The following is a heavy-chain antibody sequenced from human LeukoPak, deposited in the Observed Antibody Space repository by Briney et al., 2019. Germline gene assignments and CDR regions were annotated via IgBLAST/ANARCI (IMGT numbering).Heavy chain of an antibody. V-gene: IGHV3-48*03. CDR3: AKISSQWLALPY. D-gene: IGHD6-19*01. CDR2: ISSSGSTI. CDR1: GFTFSSYE. J-gene: IGHJ4*02. Sequence: GGSLRLSCAASGFTFSSYEMNWVRQAPGKGLEWVSYISSSGSTIYYADSVKGRFTISRDNSKNTLHLQMNSLRAEDTAVYYCAKISSQWLALPYWGQGILVTVSS.